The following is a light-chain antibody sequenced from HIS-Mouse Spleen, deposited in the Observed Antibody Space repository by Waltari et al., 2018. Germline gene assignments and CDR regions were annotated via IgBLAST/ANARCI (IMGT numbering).Light chain of an antibody. V-gene: IGKV3-20*01. CDR1: QIVSSSY. CDR3: QQYGSSXXT. CDR2: GAS. Sequence: TQSPGTLSLSPGERXTLSCRASQIVSSSYLAWYQQKPGQAPXLLIYGASSRATGIPDRFSGSGSGTDFTLTISRLEPEDFAVYYCQQYGSSXXTXGQGTKVEI. J-gene: IGKJ1*01.